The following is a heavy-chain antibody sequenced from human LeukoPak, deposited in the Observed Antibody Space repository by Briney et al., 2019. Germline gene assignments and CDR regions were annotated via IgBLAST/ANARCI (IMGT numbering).Heavy chain of an antibody. Sequence: GGSLRLSRAASEFIVTNYHMNWVRQAPGKGLEWVSNIFDDGTTYYADSVKGRFTISRDISKNTAYLQMNSLRVEDTAVYYCARDPNDGYASLDYWGQGTVVTVSS. CDR3: ARDPNDGYASLDY. D-gene: IGHD2-8*01. V-gene: IGHV3-66*02. CDR2: IFDDGTT. J-gene: IGHJ4*02. CDR1: EFIVTNYH.